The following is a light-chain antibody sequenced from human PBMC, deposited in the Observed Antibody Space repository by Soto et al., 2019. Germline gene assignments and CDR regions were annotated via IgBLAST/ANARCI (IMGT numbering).Light chain of an antibody. CDR2: RNN. CDR3: AAWDDRLSGHV. J-gene: IGLJ1*01. Sequence: QSVLTQPPSASGTPGQRVTISCSGSSSNIGSNSVYWYQQLPGTAPKLLIYRNNQRPSGVPDRFSGSKSGTSASLAISGLRSEDEADYYCAAWDDRLSGHVFGTGTKLTVL. CDR1: SSNIGSNS. V-gene: IGLV1-47*01.